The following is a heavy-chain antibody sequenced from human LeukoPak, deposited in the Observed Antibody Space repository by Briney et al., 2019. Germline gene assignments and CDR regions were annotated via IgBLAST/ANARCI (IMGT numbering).Heavy chain of an antibody. D-gene: IGHD6-13*01. CDR2: IIPILGIA. V-gene: IGHV1-69*04. CDR3: ASARPPGIAAAGTDY. Sequence: SVKVSCKASGGTFSSYAISWVRQAPGQGLEWMGRIIPILGIANYGQKFQGRVTITADKSTSTAYMELSSLRSEDTAVYYRASARPPGIAAAGTDYWGQGTLVTVSS. CDR1: GGTFSSYA. J-gene: IGHJ4*02.